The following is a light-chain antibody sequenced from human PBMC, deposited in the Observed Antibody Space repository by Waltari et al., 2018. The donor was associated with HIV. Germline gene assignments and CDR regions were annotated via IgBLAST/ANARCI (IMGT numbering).Light chain of an antibody. CDR2: DAS. V-gene: IGKV3-11*01. CDR1: QSVSSY. J-gene: IGKJ1*01. CDR3: QQTDSFPRT. Sequence: EIVLTQSPATLSLSPGERATLSCRASQSVSSYLAWYRQKPGQAPRLLIYDASNRATGIPARFSGSGSGTDFTLTISSLQPEDFATYYCQQTDSFPRTFGQGTKVDIK.